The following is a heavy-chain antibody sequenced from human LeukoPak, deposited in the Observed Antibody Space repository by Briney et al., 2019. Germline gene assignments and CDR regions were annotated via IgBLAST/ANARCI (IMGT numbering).Heavy chain of an antibody. CDR3: ARGGARYYYYYYMDV. CDR2: MNPNSGNT. V-gene: IGHV1-8*03. CDR1: GYTITSYD. D-gene: IGHD1-26*01. Sequence: ASLNVSCKASGYTITSYDINWVRQATGQGLEWMGWMNPNSGNTGYAQKFHARVTITKNTSISTAYMELSSLRSEHTAVYYCARGGARYYYYYYMDVWGKGTTVTVSS. J-gene: IGHJ6*03.